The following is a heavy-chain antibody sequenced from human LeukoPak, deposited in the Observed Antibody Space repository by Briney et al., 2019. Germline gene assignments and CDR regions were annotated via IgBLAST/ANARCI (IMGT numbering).Heavy chain of an antibody. J-gene: IGHJ4*02. V-gene: IGHV3-48*03. CDR2: ISSSGSTT. CDR3: AKGYYGSGSYSPNDY. Sequence: PGGSLRLSCAASGFTFSSYEMNWVRQAPGKGLEWVSYISSSGSTTYYADSVKGRFTISRDNSKNTLYLQMNSLRAEDTAVYYCAKGYYGSGSYSPNDYWGQGTLVTVSS. CDR1: GFTFSSYE. D-gene: IGHD3-10*01.